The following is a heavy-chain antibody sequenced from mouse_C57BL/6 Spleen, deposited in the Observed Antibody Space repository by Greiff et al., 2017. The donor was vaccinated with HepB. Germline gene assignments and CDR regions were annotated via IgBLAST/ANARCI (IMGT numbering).Heavy chain of an antibody. CDR3: AVIYYGKGYFDY. J-gene: IGHJ2*01. V-gene: IGHV1-69*01. CDR2: IDPSDSYT. D-gene: IGHD2-1*01. Sequence: VQLQQPGAELVMPGASVKLSCKASGYTFTSYWMHWVKQRPGQGLEWIGEIDPSDSYTNYNQKFKGKSTLTVDKSSSTAYMQLSSLTSEDSAVYYCAVIYYGKGYFDYWGQGTTLTVSS. CDR1: GYTFTSYW.